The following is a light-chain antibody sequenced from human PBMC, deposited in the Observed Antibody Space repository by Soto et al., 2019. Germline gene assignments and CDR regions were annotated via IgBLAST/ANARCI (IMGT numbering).Light chain of an antibody. CDR2: GAS. V-gene: IGKV3-20*01. CDR1: QSVTTQ. CDR3: QQYGGSNRT. Sequence: IVFTHSPGTLSLSPGERATLSCRASQSVTTQLAWYQQKPGQAPRLIIHGASSRATGVPDRITGSGSGTDFTLSISRLEPEDFAVYYCQQYGGSNRTFGQGTKVDIK. J-gene: IGKJ1*01.